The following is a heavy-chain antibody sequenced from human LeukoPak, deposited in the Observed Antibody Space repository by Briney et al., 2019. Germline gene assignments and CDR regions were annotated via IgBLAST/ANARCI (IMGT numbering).Heavy chain of an antibody. V-gene: IGHV4-34*01. CDR1: GGSFSGYY. CDR2: IYYSGST. CDR3: ARVTYYYDSSGYPEWYFDL. J-gene: IGHJ2*01. D-gene: IGHD3-22*01. Sequence: SETLSLTCAVYGGSFSGYYWSWIRQPPGKGLEWIGSIYYSGSTYYNPSLKSRVTISVDTSKNQFSLKLSSVTAADTAVYYCARVTYYYDSSGYPEWYFDLWGRGTLVTVSS.